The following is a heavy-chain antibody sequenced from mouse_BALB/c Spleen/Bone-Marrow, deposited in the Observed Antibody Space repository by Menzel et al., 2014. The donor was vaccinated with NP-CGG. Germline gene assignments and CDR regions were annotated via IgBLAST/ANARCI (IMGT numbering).Heavy chain of an antibody. CDR3: ARSDGYYPYYYAMDY. V-gene: IGHV1S81*02. Sequence: VQLQQSGAELVKPGASVKLSCKASGYTFTSYWMHWVKQRPGQGLEWIGEINPSNGRTNYNEKLKRKATLTVDKSSSTAYMQLSSLTSEDSAVYYCARSDGYYPYYYAMDYWGQGTSVTVSS. CDR1: GYTFTSYW. CDR2: INPSNGRT. J-gene: IGHJ4*01. D-gene: IGHD2-3*01.